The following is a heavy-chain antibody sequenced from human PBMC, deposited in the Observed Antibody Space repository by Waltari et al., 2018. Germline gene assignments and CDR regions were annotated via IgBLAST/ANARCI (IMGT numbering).Heavy chain of an antibody. CDR1: GYSISSRYY. J-gene: IGHJ4*02. D-gene: IGHD3-22*01. CDR3: AKYDSSGYYYRGGVDY. CDR2: IYHSGST. V-gene: IGHV4-38-2*01. Sequence: QVQLQESGPGLVKPSETLSLTCAVSGYSISSRYYWGWIRQPPGKGLAWIGSIYHSGSTYYNPSLKSRVTISVDTSKNQFSLKLSSVTAADTAVYYCAKYDSSGYYYRGGVDYWGQGTLVTVSS.